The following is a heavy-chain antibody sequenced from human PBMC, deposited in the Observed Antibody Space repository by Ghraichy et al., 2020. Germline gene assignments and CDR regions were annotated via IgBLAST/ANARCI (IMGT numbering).Heavy chain of an antibody. CDR2: ISWNSGSI. J-gene: IGHJ1*01. V-gene: IGHV3-9*01. Sequence: SLNISCAASGFTFDDYAMHWVRQAPGKGLEWVSGISWNSGSIGYADSVKGRFTISRDNAKNSLYLQMNSLRAEDTALYYCAKDHSSGWYAEYFQHWGQGTLVTVSS. D-gene: IGHD6-19*01. CDR1: GFTFDDYA. CDR3: AKDHSSGWYAEYFQH.